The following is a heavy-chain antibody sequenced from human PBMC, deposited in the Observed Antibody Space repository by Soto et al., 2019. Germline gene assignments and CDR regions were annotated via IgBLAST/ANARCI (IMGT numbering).Heavy chain of an antibody. V-gene: IGHV1-69*13. D-gene: IGHD3-3*01. CDR1: GGTFSSYA. CDR2: IIPIFGTA. Sequence: SVKVSCKASGGTFSSYAISWVRQAPGQGLEWMGGIIPIFGTANYAQKFQGRVTITADESTSTAYMELSSLRSEDTAVYYCASVGYDFWSGHESNGMDVWGQGTTVTVSS. J-gene: IGHJ6*01. CDR3: ASVGYDFWSGHESNGMDV.